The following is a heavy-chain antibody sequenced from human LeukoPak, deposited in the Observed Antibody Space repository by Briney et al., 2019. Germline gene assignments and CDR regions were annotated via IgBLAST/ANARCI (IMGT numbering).Heavy chain of an antibody. CDR2: IYHSGST. D-gene: IGHD6-6*01. V-gene: IGHV4-38-2*02. CDR1: GYSISSGYY. Sequence: PSETLSLTCTASGYSISSGYYWGWIRQPPGKGLEWIGSIYHSGSTYYNPSLKSRVTISVDTSKNQFSLKLSSVTAADTAVYYCARDLVEYSSSYVDYWGQGTLVTVSS. J-gene: IGHJ4*02. CDR3: ARDLVEYSSSYVDY.